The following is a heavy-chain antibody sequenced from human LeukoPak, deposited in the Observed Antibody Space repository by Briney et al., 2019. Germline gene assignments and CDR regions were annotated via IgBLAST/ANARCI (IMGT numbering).Heavy chain of an antibody. CDR2: ITGSGGST. D-gene: IGHD6-19*01. V-gene: IGHV3-23*01. J-gene: IGHJ3*02. CDR1: GFTFSSYA. Sequence: PGGSLRLSCAASGFTFSSYAMSWVRQAPGKGLEWVSSITGSGGSTYYTDSVKGRFTISRDNSKNTLYLQMNSLRAEDTAVYFCAKFLGYSSGGRAFDIWGQGTMVTVSS. CDR3: AKFLGYSSGGRAFDI.